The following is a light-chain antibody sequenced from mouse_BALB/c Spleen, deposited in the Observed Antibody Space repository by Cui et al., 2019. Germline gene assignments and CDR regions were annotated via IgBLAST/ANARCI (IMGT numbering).Light chain of an antibody. CDR1: SSVSY. V-gene: IGKV4-80*01. CDR2: STS. Sequence: QIVLTQSPPIISPWIGGGMTLTGRASSSVSYMHWYQQKSGTSPKLLIYSTSNLASGVPSRFSGSGSGTFYSLTISSVEAEDAADYYCQQWSSYLLTFGAGTKLELK. CDR3: QQWSSYLLT. J-gene: IGKJ5*01.